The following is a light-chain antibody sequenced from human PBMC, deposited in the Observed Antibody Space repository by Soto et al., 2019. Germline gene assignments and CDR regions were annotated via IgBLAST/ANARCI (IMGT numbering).Light chain of an antibody. J-gene: IGLJ2*01. CDR1: NSDIGSFDY. V-gene: IGLV2-14*01. CDR3: SSFTTGPTLVV. Sequence: QSALTQPASMSGSPGQSITISCTGSNSDIGSFDYVSWYQQYPGKVPKLLIYAVTNRPSGISDRFSASKSGNTASLTISGLQAEDEGDYYCSSFTTGPTLVVFGGGTKVTVL. CDR2: AVT.